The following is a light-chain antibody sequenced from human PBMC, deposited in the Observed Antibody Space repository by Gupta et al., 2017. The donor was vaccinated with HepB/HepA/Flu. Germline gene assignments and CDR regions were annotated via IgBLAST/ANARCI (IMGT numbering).Light chain of an antibody. CDR3: QQYHTYTAPGT. J-gene: IGKJ2*02. CDR1: QSVSSN. V-gene: IGKV3-15*01. Sequence: VIPQSPATLSVSPGERATLSCMASQSVSSNLSWYQQKPGQAPRLLIDVASTRATGIPARLRFSGSGTEFTLTISSLQSQDVAFEYWQQYHTYTAPGTFGQGTKLEIK. CDR2: VAS.